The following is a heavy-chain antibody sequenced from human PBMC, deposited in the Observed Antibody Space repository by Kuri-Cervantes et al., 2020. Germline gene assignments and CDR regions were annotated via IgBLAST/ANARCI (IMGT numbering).Heavy chain of an antibody. Sequence: SETLSLTCAVYGGSFSGYYWGWIRQPPGKGLEWIGEINHSGSTNYNPSLKSRVTISVDTSKNQFSLKLSSVTAADTAVYYCARGEQLHYFDYWGQGALVTVSS. D-gene: IGHD6-13*01. CDR1: GGSFSGYY. CDR3: ARGEQLHYFDY. J-gene: IGHJ4*02. V-gene: IGHV4-34*01. CDR2: INHSGST.